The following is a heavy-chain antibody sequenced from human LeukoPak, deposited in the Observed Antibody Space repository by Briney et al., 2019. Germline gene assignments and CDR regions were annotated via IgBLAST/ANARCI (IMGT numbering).Heavy chain of an antibody. CDR2: IKKDGGGE. J-gene: IGHJ4*02. D-gene: IGHD2-2*01. Sequence: GGSLRLSCAASGFTFSNYWMTWVRQGPGKGLEWVANIKKDGGGEYYVDSVKGRFTISRDNAKNSLYLQMNSLRAEDTAVYYCARLGYCSSITCFPFDYWGQGTVVTVSS. CDR3: ARLGYCSSITCFPFDY. CDR1: GFTFSNYW. V-gene: IGHV3-7*04.